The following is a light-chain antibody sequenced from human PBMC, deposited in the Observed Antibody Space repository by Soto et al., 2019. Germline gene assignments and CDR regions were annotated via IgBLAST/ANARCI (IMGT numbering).Light chain of an antibody. CDR3: QQYNNWPPPYT. J-gene: IGKJ2*01. CDR1: QSVSSN. CDR2: GAS. V-gene: IGKV3-15*01. Sequence: EIVMTQSPATLSVSPGERATLSCRASQSVSSNLAWYQQKPGQDPRLLIYGASTRATGIPARFSGSGSGTEFTLTISSLQSEDFAVYYCQQYNNWPPPYTFGQGTKLEIK.